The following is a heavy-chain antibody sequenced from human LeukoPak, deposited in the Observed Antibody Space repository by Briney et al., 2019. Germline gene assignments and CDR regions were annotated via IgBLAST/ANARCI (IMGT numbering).Heavy chain of an antibody. Sequence: GGSLRLSCAASGFTFRSYNMNWVRQAPGKGLEWVSYITGGSTTIYYADSVKGRFTISRDNAKNSLYLQMNSLRAEDTAVYYCARHRYYYRSGSYYGAPYYMDVWGKGTTVTISS. CDR2: ITGGSTTI. V-gene: IGHV3-48*01. CDR3: ARHRYYYRSGSYYGAPYYMDV. D-gene: IGHD3-10*01. CDR1: GFTFRSYN. J-gene: IGHJ6*03.